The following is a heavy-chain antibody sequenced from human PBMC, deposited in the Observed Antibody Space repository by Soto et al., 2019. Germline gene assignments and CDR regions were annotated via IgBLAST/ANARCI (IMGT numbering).Heavy chain of an antibody. D-gene: IGHD2-8*02. CDR3: VKDWTGDTCPCMDV. J-gene: IGHJ6*01. CDR1: VFTFNNYA. V-gene: IGHV3-23*01. CDR2: ISGSDGST. Sequence: EVQLLESGGGLVQPGGSLRLSCAASVFTFNNYAMTWVRQAPGKGLEWVSTISGSDGSTYYADSVKGRFTISRDNSKNALYLQMSSLRAEDTALYYCVKDWTGDTCPCMDVWGQGTTVTVSS.